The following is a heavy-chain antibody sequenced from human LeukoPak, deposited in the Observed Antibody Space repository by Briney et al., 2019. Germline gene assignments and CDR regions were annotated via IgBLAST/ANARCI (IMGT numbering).Heavy chain of an antibody. D-gene: IGHD1-26*01. CDR3: ARDVVGITGAFDI. Sequence: SETLSLTCTVSGGSISSYYWSWIRQPPGKGLEWIGYIYYSGSTNHNPSLKSRVTISVDTSKNQFSLKLSSVTAADTAVYYCARDVVGITGAFDIWGQGTMVTVSS. CDR2: IYYSGST. J-gene: IGHJ3*02. CDR1: GGSISSYY. V-gene: IGHV4-59*01.